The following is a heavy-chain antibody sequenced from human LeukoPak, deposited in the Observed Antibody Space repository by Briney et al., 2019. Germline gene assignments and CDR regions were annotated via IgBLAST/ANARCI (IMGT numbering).Heavy chain of an antibody. V-gene: IGHV1-18*01. CDR2: IIAHNGNT. CDR3: ARSEQWLVPTYYYGMDV. CDR1: GYTFSNYG. D-gene: IGHD6-19*01. J-gene: IGHJ6*02. Sequence: ASVKVSCKAFGYTFSNYGISWVRQAPGQGLEWMGWIIAHNGNTNYAQKFQGRVTMTTDTSTSTAYMELRSLRSDDTAVYYCARSEQWLVPTYYYGMDVWGQGTTVTVSS.